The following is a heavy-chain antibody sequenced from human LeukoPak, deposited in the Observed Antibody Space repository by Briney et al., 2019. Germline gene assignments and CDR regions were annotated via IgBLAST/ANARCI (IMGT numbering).Heavy chain of an antibody. CDR2: ISGSGHST. CDR3: AKEPHMLTGYYTDFFDY. CDR1: GGSISSSTDY. J-gene: IGHJ4*02. Sequence: PSETLSLTCTVSGGSISSSTDYWGWIRQAPGKGLEWVSAISGSGHSTDYADSVKGRFTVSRDNSKNTLYLQMNGLRAEDTAVYFCAKEPHMLTGYYTDFFDYWGQGTLVTVSS. D-gene: IGHD3-9*01. V-gene: IGHV3-23*01.